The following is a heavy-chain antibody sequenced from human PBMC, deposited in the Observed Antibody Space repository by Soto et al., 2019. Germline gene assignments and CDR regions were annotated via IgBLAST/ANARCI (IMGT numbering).Heavy chain of an antibody. Sequence: QITLKESGPTLVKPTQPLTLTCTFSGFSLSSTRMTVGWIRQSPGKALEWLALIYWDDDKRYSPFLKSRLTITKDTSKNQVVLTMSNMDPVDTARYYCAHIVVAGLGYYFDYWGQGTLVTVSS. V-gene: IGHV2-5*02. CDR3: AHIVVAGLGYYFDY. D-gene: IGHD6-19*01. CDR2: IYWDDDK. CDR1: GFSLSSTRMT. J-gene: IGHJ4*02.